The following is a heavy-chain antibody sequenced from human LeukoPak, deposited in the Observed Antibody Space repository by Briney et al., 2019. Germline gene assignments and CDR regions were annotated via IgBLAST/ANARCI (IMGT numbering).Heavy chain of an antibody. J-gene: IGHJ5*02. CDR1: GFTFDDYA. CDR3: AKDRGGVLNWFDP. V-gene: IGHV3-23*01. Sequence: GGSLRLSCAASGFTFDDYAMHWVRQAPGKGLEWVSGISGSGGSTYYADSVKGRFTISRDNSKNTLYLQMNSLRAEDTAVCYCAKDRGGVLNWFDPWGQGTLVTVSS. CDR2: ISGSGGST. D-gene: IGHD3-16*01.